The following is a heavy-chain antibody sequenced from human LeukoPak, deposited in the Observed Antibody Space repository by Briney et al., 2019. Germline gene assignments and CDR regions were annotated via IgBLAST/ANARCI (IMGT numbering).Heavy chain of an antibody. CDR1: GFTFSSYG. J-gene: IGHJ3*02. Sequence: GGSLRLSCAASGFTFSSYGMHWVRQAPGKGLEWVAVISYDGSNKYYADPVKGRFTISRDNSKNTLYLQMNSLRAEDTAVYYCAKADYYGSGSRASHPTDAFDIWGQGTMVTVSS. V-gene: IGHV3-30*18. CDR2: ISYDGSNK. D-gene: IGHD3-10*01. CDR3: AKADYYGSGSRASHPTDAFDI.